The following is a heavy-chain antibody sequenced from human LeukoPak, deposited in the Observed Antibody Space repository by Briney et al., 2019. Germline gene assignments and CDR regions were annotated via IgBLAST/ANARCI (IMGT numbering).Heavy chain of an antibody. CDR3: AREPDYGSGSPTVGYFDY. V-gene: IGHV4-30-2*01. J-gene: IGHJ4*02. Sequence: SQTLSLTCAVSGGSISSGGYSWSWIRQPPGKGLEWIGYIYHSGSTYYNPSLKSRVTISVDRSKNQFSLKLSSVTAADTAVYYCAREPDYGSGSPTVGYFDYWGQGTLVTVSS. CDR2: IYHSGST. CDR1: GGSISSGGYS. D-gene: IGHD3-10*01.